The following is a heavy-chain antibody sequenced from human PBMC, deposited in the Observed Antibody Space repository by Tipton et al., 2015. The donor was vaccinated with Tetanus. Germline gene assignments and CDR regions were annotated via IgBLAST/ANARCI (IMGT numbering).Heavy chain of an antibody. J-gene: IGHJ4*02. CDR1: GFSVSSNY. V-gene: IGHV3-48*02. CDR3: ARDSTHRRDGYNDFDY. Sequence: SLRLSCAISGFSVSSNYLTWVRQAPGKGLEWVSYISYSSGTIYYADSVQGRFTISRDNAKNSLYLQMNSLRDEDTAVYYCARDSTHRRDGYNDFDYWGQGTLVTVSS. CDR2: ISYSSGTI. D-gene: IGHD5-24*01.